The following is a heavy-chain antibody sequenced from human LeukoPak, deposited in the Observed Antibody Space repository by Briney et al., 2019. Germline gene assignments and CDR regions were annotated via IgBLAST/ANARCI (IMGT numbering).Heavy chain of an antibody. V-gene: IGHV3-23*01. D-gene: IGHD5-12*01. CDR2: ISSSGGNT. Sequence: GGSLRLSCAASRFTFSSYSMSWVRQAPGKGLEWVSAISSSGGNTYYADSVKGRFTISRDNSKNTLYLQMNSLRVEDTAIYYCVKDRPTWPIDYWGLGTQVTVSS. CDR3: VKDRPTWPIDY. J-gene: IGHJ4*02. CDR1: RFTFSSYS.